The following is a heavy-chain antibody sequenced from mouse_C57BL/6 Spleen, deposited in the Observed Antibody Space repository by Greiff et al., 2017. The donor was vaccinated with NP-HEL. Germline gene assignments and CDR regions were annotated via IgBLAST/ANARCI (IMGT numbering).Heavy chain of an antibody. Sequence: QVHVKQSGAELVRPGASVTLSCKASGYTFTDYEMHWVKQTPVHGLEWIGAIDPETGGTAYNQKFKGKAILTADKSSSTAYMELRSLTSEDSAVYYCTRGEGPRWYFDVWGTGTTVTVSS. CDR3: TRGEGPRWYFDV. V-gene: IGHV1-15*01. J-gene: IGHJ1*03. CDR2: IDPETGGT. CDR1: GYTFTDYE.